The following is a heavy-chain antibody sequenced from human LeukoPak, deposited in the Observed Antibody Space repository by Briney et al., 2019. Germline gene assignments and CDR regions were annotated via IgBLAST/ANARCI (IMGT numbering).Heavy chain of an antibody. CDR2: MNPNSGNT. CDR3: AREKGYCSSTSSYGAGGMDV. D-gene: IGHD2-2*01. CDR1: GYTFTSYD. V-gene: IGHV1-8*01. Sequence: GASVKVSCKASGYTFTSYDINWVRQATGQGLEWMGWMNPNSGNTGYAQKFQGRVTMTRNTSISTAYMELSSLRSEDTAVYYCAREKGYCSSTSSYGAGGMDVWGQGTTVTVSS. J-gene: IGHJ6*02.